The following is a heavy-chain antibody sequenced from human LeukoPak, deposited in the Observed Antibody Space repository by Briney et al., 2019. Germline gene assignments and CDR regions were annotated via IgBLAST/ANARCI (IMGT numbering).Heavy chain of an antibody. Sequence: GSLRLSCAASGFTFSSYWMTWVRQDPGKRLEWVANIKQDGREIYYVDSVKGRFTVSRENAKISLYLEMNSLRAEDTAVYYCARVQYGSGSDYWGQGTLVTVSS. CDR1: GFTFSSYW. CDR2: IKQDGREI. D-gene: IGHD3-10*01. V-gene: IGHV3-7*04. J-gene: IGHJ4*02. CDR3: ARVQYGSGSDY.